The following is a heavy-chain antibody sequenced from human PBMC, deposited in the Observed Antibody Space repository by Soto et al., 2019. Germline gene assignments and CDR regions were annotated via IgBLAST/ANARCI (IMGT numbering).Heavy chain of an antibody. D-gene: IGHD2-21*02. CDR3: AGGVVVTDSHFDY. Sequence: QVQLVESGGGVVQPGRSLRLSCAASGFTFSSYAMHWVRQAPGKGLEWVAVISYDGSNKYYADSVKGRFTISRDNSKNTMYLQMNSLRAEDTAVYYCAGGVVVTDSHFDYWGQGTLVTVSS. V-gene: IGHV3-30-3*01. J-gene: IGHJ4*02. CDR2: ISYDGSNK. CDR1: GFTFSSYA.